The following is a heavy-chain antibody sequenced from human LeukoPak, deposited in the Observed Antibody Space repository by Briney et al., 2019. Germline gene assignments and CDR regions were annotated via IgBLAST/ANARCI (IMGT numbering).Heavy chain of an antibody. J-gene: IGHJ5*02. Sequence: SVKVSCQASGYTFTDYFMHWVRQAPGQGLEGMGWINPNSGGTNYAQKFQGRVTMTRDTSISTAYMELSRLRSDDTAVYYCARDGRGLWFGELYDWFDPWGQGTLVTVSS. CDR1: GYTFTDYF. V-gene: IGHV1-2*02. CDR2: INPNSGGT. D-gene: IGHD3-10*01. CDR3: ARDGRGLWFGELYDWFDP.